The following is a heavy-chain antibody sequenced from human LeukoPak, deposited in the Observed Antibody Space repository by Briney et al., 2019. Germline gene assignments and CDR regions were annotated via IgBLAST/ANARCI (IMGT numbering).Heavy chain of an antibody. J-gene: IGHJ4*02. Sequence: PETLSLTCTVSGGSISSSSYYWGWIRQPPGKGLEWIGSIYYSGGTYYNPSLKSRVTISVDTSKNQLSLKLSSVTAADTALYYCARLRGYTYGNPGYWGQGSLVTVSS. V-gene: IGHV4-39*01. CDR3: ARLRGYTYGNPGY. D-gene: IGHD5-18*01. CDR1: GGSISSSSYY. CDR2: IYYSGGT.